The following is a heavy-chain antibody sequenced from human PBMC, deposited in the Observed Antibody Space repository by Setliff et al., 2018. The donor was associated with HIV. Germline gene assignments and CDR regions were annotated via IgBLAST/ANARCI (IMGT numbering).Heavy chain of an antibody. D-gene: IGHD3-16*01. CDR2: INPENGDT. Sequence: ASVKVSCKASGYIFRNHYIHWVRQAPGKGLEWMAMINPENGDTINAQKFQGRITLASDTSTSTVYMELSSLTHEDTAVYYCARDPASTAYYARFDYWGQGTPVTVSS. CDR1: GYIFRNHY. CDR3: ARDPASTAYYARFDY. J-gene: IGHJ4*02. V-gene: IGHV1-46*01.